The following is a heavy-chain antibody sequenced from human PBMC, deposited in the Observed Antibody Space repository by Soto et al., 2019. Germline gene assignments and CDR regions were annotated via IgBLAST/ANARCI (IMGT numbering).Heavy chain of an antibody. Sequence: SETLSLTCTVSGGAIRNSIYYWGWIRQPPGKGLEWIGTIYYDGSVAYSPSLKSRVTLSVDTSRNHFSVKINSVTAADTAVYFCARHRIAVGGPLDYWGQGTLVTVSS. J-gene: IGHJ4*02. CDR3: ARHRIAVGGPLDY. D-gene: IGHD6-19*01. CDR1: GGAIRNSIYY. V-gene: IGHV4-39*01. CDR2: IYYDGSV.